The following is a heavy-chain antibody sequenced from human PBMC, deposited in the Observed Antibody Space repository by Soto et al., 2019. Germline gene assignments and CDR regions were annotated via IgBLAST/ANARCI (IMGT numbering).Heavy chain of an antibody. D-gene: IGHD2-2*01. V-gene: IGHV3-53*03. Sequence: PGGSLRLSCAASGFTVSTNYMSWVRQAPGKGLEWVSVIYSGGNTYYADSVKGRFSMSRDKSKNTLFLQMNGLRAEDTAVYYCGRGSSDSVGILRVDYWGQGTLVTVSS. CDR2: IYSGGNT. CDR3: GRGSSDSVGILRVDY. CDR1: GFTVSTNY. J-gene: IGHJ4*02.